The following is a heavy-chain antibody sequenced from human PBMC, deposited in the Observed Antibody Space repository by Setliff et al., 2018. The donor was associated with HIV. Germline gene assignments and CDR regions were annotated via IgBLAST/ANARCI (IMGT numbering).Heavy chain of an antibody. CDR1: GGSLTNYY. D-gene: IGHD2-8*02. Sequence: PSETLSLTCAVYGGSLTNYYWGWFRQSPGKGLEWIGEISDSATTDYNPSLKSRVIISLDTSKKQFSLKLNSVTAADTAVYYCARGSTCIGGGCLTYYYYYYGLDAWGQGTTVTSP. CDR2: ISDSATT. V-gene: IGHV4-34*01. J-gene: IGHJ6*02. CDR3: ARGSTCIGGGCLTYYYYYYGLDA.